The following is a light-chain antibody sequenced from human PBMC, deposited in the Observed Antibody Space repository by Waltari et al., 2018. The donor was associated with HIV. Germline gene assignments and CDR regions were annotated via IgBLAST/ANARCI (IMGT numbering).Light chain of an antibody. CDR2: LKSDGSH. Sequence: QLVLTQSPSASASLGASVTLTCTLSSGHHSYAIACHQQQPEKGPRYLMKLKSDGSHKKGDGIPDRFSGSSSGAERYLTISSLQSEDEADYYCQTWATGIRVFGGGTKLTVL. CDR3: QTWATGIRV. CDR1: SGHHSYA. J-gene: IGLJ3*02. V-gene: IGLV4-69*01.